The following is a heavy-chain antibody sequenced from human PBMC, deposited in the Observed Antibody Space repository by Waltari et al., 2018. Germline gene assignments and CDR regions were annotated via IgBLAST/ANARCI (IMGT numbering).Heavy chain of an antibody. J-gene: IGHJ4*02. V-gene: IGHV3-30*02. CDR3: FVGEAAAGLFDY. CDR2: IRYDGSNK. CDR1: GFTFSSYG. D-gene: IGHD6-13*01. Sequence: QVQLVESGGGVVQPGGSLRLSCAASGFTFSSYGMHWVRQAPGKGLEWVAFIRYDGSNKYYADSVKGRFTISRDNSKNTLYLQMNSLRAEDTAVYYCFVGEAAAGLFDYWGQGTLVTVSS.